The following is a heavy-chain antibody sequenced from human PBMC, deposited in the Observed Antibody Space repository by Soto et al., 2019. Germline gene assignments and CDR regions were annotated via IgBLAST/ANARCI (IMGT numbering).Heavy chain of an antibody. Sequence: WGSLRLSCSASGLTFRTFAMHWVRQAPGKGLKYVSGISSNGGSTYYADSVKGRFTISRDNSKNTLYLQMSSLRVEDTAVYYCVRDLVSTYGTDVWGQGTTVTVSS. CDR3: VRDLVSTYGTDV. CDR1: GLTFRTFA. CDR2: ISSNGGST. D-gene: IGHD3-22*01. V-gene: IGHV3-64D*08. J-gene: IGHJ6*02.